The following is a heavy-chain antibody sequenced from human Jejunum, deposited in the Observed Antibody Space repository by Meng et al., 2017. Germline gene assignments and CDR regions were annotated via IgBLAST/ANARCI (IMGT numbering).Heavy chain of an antibody. J-gene: IGHJ4*02. D-gene: IGHD6-13*01. CDR2: IYYSGST. V-gene: IGHV4-61*01. CDR3: ARGGFFEAAAANLIDS. CDR1: GGSVSSGNYY. Sequence: QVQLQESGPGLVRPSETLFLTCTVSGGSVSSGNYYWSWIRQPPGKGLEWIGYIYYSGSTNYNPSLKSRVTISVDTSKNQFSLKLSSVTAADTAVYYCARGGFFEAAAANLIDSWGQGTLVTVSS.